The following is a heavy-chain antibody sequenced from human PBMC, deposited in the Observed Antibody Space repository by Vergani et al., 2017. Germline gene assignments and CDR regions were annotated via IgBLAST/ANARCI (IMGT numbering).Heavy chain of an antibody. CDR2: IYYSGST. V-gene: IGHV4-39*07. J-gene: IGHJ5*02. Sequence: QLQLQESGPGLVKPSETLSLTCTVSGGSISSSSYYWGWIRQPPGKGLEWIGSIYYSGSTYYNPSLKSRVTISVDTSKNQFSLKLSSVTAADTAVYYCARDSSGYWGHNWFDPWGQGTLVTVSS. CDR3: ARDSSGYWGHNWFDP. D-gene: IGHD3-22*01. CDR1: GGSISSSSYY.